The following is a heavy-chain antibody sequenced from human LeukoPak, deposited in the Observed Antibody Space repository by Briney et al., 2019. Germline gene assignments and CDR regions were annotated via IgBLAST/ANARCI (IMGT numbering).Heavy chain of an antibody. CDR2: ISSSGSTI. Sequence: GGSLRLSCAASGFTFNSYEMNWVRQAPGKGLEWVSYISSSGSTIDYADSVKGRFTISRDNAKNSLFLQMNSLRAEDAAVYYCARDLGRIAPFDYWGQGTLVTVSS. CDR3: ARDLGRIAPFDY. CDR1: GFTFNSYE. D-gene: IGHD6-6*01. J-gene: IGHJ4*02. V-gene: IGHV3-48*03.